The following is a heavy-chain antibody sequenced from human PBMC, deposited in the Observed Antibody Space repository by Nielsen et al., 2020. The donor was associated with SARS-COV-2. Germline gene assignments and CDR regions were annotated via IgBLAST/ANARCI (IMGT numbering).Heavy chain of an antibody. CDR1: GYTFTSYD. CDR3: AGTGIQLWLDYGMDV. CDR2: INPNSGNT. V-gene: IGHV1-8*01. Sequence: ASAKVSCKASGYTFTSYDFNWVRQPTGLGLERMGWINPNSGNTGYAQKLQGRLTMTRNTSISTAYMELSSLRSEDTAVYYCAGTGIQLWLDYGMDVWGQGTTVTVSS. D-gene: IGHD5-18*01. J-gene: IGHJ6*02.